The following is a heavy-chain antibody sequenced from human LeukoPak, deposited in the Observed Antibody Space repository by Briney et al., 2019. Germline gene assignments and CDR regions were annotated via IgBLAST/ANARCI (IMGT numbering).Heavy chain of an antibody. CDR2: INPSGGST. J-gene: IGHJ4*02. CDR3: ARGLGSGSYYGY. D-gene: IGHD1-26*01. V-gene: IGHV1-46*01. CDR1: GYTFTGYL. Sequence: ASVKVSCKASGYTFTGYLIHWVRQAPGQGLEWLGIINPSGGSTSYAQKFQGRVTLTRDTSTNTVYMELSSLRSEDTAVYYCARGLGSGSYYGYWGQGTLVTVSS.